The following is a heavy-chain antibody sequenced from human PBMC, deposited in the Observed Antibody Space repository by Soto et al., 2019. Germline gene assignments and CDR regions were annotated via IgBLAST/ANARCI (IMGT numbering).Heavy chain of an antibody. CDR2: ISYDGSNK. Sequence: PGGSLRLSCAASGFTFSSYAMHWVRQAPGKGLEWVAVISYDGSNKYYADSVKGRFTISRDNSKNTLYLQMNSLRAEDTAVYYCARDIVVVVAATPYYYYGMDVWGQGTTVTVSS. CDR3: ARDIVVVVAATPYYYYGMDV. CDR1: GFTFSSYA. V-gene: IGHV3-30-3*01. D-gene: IGHD2-15*01. J-gene: IGHJ6*02.